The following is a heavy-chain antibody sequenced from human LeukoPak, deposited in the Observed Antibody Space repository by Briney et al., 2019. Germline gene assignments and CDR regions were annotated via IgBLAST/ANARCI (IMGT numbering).Heavy chain of an antibody. Sequence: SETLSLTCTVSGGSISSYYWSWIRQPPGKGLEWIGYIYYSGSTNYNPSLKSRVTISVDTSKNQFSLKLSSVTAADTAVYYCARDGYYDSSGYDWAFDYWGQGTLVTVSS. D-gene: IGHD3-22*01. J-gene: IGHJ4*02. CDR3: ARDGYYDSSGYDWAFDY. CDR1: GGSISSYY. CDR2: IYYSGST. V-gene: IGHV4-59*01.